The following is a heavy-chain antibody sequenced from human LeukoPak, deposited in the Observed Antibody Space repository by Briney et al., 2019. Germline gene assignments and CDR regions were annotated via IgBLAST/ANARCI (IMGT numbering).Heavy chain of an antibody. CDR3: EKSMIVVPDAFDI. J-gene: IGHJ3*02. CDR2: ISGDGGST. D-gene: IGHD3-22*01. V-gene: IGHV3-43*02. CDR1: AFSLDAIS. Sequence: GGSLRLSCAVSAFSLDAISMDWVRQAPGKGLEWVSLISGDGGSTYYADSVKGRFTISRDNSKNSLYLQMNSLRTEDTALYYCEKSMIVVPDAFDIWGQGTMVTVSS.